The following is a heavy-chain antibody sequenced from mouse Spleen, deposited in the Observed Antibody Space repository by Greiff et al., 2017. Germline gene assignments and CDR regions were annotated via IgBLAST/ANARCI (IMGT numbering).Heavy chain of an antibody. CDR3: ARHPTTVGAKGYFGY. CDR1: GFTFSSYG. J-gene: IGHJ2*01. Sequence: EVQGVESGGDLVKPGGSLKLSCAASGFTFSSYGMSWVRQTPDKRLEWVATISSGGSYTYYPDSVKGRFTISRDNAKNTLYLQMSSLKSEDTAKFYGARHPTTVGAKGYFGYWGQGTTLTVSS. CDR2: ISSGGSYT. V-gene: IGHV5-6*01. D-gene: IGHD1-1*01.